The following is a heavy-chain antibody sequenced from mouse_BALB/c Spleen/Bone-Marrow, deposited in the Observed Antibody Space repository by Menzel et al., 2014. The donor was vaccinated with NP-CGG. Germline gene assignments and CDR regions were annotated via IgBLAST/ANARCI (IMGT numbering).Heavy chain of an antibody. D-gene: IGHD4-1*01. J-gene: IGHJ3*01. V-gene: IGHV1-15*01. Sequence: QVQLQQSGAELVRPGASVTLSCKASGYTFTDYEMHWVKQTPVHGLEWIGAIDPETGGTAYNQKFKGKATLTADKSSSTAYKELRSLTSEDSAVYYCTRSETGPFAYWGQGTLVTVSA. CDR2: IDPETGGT. CDR3: TRSETGPFAY. CDR1: GYTFTDYE.